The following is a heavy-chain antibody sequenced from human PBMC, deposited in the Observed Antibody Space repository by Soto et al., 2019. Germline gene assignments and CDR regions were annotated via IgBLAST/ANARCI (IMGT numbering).Heavy chain of an antibody. J-gene: IGHJ4*02. Sequence: GESLRLSCTGSGCTFGNFALSWFRQAPGKRLKWVGFIRSKTYGGTTEYAASVKGRFTISRDDSKSIAYLQMNSLKTEDTALYYCIRREYSGRGHRVHFDYWGQG. V-gene: IGHV3-49*03. CDR3: IRREYSGRGHRVHFDY. CDR1: GCTFGNFA. CDR2: IRSKTYGGTT. D-gene: IGHD5-12*01.